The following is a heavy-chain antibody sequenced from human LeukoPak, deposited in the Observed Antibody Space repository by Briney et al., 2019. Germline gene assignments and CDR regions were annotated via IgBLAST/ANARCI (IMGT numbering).Heavy chain of an antibody. CDR1: GFIFDNYA. V-gene: IGHV3-43*02. Sequence: GSLRLSCAAPGFIFDNYAVHWVRQAPGKGLEWVSLISGDGGSTFYADSVRGRFTISRDNTRKSLSLQMSSLRSEDTALYYCARESETSGWYDYWGQGTLVTVSS. D-gene: IGHD6-19*01. J-gene: IGHJ4*02. CDR2: ISGDGGST. CDR3: ARESETSGWYDY.